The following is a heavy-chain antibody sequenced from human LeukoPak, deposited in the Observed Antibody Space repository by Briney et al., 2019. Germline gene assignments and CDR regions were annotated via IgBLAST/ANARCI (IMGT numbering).Heavy chain of an antibody. J-gene: IGHJ4*02. CDR3: ARRGYFDY. CDR2: ISNSGST. CDR1: GGSISSYY. V-gene: IGHV4-59*08. D-gene: IGHD5-12*01. Sequence: SETLSLTCTVSGGSISSYYWNWIRQPPGKGLEWIGYISNSGSTSYNPSLKSRVTISEDTSKNQFSLKLSSVTAADTAVYYCARRGYFDYWGQGTLATVSS.